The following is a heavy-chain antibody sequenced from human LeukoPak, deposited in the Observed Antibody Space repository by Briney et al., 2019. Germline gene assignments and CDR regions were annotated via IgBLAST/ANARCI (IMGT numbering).Heavy chain of an antibody. CDR3: AKPFGIAVAGDDY. CDR2: INPNSGGT. V-gene: IGHV1-2*04. J-gene: IGHJ4*02. Sequence: ASVKVSCKASGYTFTGYYMHWVRQAPGQGLEWMGWINPNSGGTNYAQKFQGWVTMTRDTSISTAYMELSRLRSDDTAVYYCAKPFGIAVAGDDYWGQGTLVTVSS. CDR1: GYTFTGYY. D-gene: IGHD6-19*01.